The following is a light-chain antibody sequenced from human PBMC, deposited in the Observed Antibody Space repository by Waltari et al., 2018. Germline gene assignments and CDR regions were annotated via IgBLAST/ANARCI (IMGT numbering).Light chain of an antibody. CDR2: SAS. V-gene: IGKV1-12*01. CDR3: QQAGSLPG. J-gene: IGKJ3*01. CDR1: QSISTW. Sequence: DIQMTQSPSSVSASVGDRVTIACRASQSISTWLAWYQQKPGKAPKLLIYSASSLQSGAPSRFSGSGSGTDFTLTISSLQPEDSAINFCQQAGSLPGFGPGTKLDIK.